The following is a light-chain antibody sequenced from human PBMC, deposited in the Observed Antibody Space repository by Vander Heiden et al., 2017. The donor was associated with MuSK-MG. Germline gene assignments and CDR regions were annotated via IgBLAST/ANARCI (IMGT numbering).Light chain of an antibody. V-gene: IGLV3-19*01. CDR1: PIRSCS. Sequence: SSEVTQDPVVSVALGQTVRITCQGDPIRSCSPSWYQQKPGQAPVLVLSGNNNRPSAIPDRFSGSTYGITASLTTTGAQAEEEADYFCNCPASSDDYMVFGGGTKLTVV. CDR3: NCPASSDDYMV. J-gene: IGLJ3*02. CDR2: GNN.